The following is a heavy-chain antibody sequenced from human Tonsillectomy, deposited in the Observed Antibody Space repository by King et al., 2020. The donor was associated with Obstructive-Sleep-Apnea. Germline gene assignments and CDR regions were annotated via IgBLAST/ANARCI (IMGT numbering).Heavy chain of an antibody. J-gene: IGHJ4*02. CDR1: GGSFSGYY. CDR2: INHSGST. CDR3: ATSSSWYSYDY. V-gene: IGHV4-34*01. Sequence: VPLQQWGAGLLKPSETLSLTCAVYGGSFSGYYWSWIRQPPGKGLECIVEINHSGSTNYNPYLRSRVTISVDTSKNQYSLKLSSVTAADTAVYYCATSSSWYSYDYWGQGTLVTVSS. D-gene: IGHD6-13*01.